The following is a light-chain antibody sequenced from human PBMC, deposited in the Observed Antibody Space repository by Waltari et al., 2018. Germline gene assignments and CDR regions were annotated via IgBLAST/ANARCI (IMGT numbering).Light chain of an antibody. J-gene: IGKJ4*01. Sequence: EIVLTQSPCIWSVTPADRATLSCRASQSVSSYLAWYQQKPGQAPRLLIYDASNRATGIPARFSGSGSGTDFTLTISSLEPEDFAVYYCQQRSNWPLTFGGGTKVDIK. CDR1: QSVSSY. CDR2: DAS. V-gene: IGKV3-11*01. CDR3: QQRSNWPLT.